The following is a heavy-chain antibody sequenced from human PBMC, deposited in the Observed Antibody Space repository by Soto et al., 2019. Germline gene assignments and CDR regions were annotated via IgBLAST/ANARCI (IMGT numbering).Heavy chain of an antibody. D-gene: IGHD2-15*01. CDR2: IYYSGST. Sequence: PSETLSLTCTVSGGSISSGDYYWSWIRQPPGKGLEWIGYIYYSGSTYYNPSLKSRVTISVDTSKNQFSLKLSSVTAADTAVYYCARGLSPRIFVVWFDPWGQGTLVTVSS. CDR1: GGSISSGDYY. CDR3: ARGLSPRIFVVWFDP. J-gene: IGHJ5*02. V-gene: IGHV4-30-4*01.